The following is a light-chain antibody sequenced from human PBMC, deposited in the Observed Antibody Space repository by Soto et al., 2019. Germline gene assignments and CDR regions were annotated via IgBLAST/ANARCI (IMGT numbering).Light chain of an antibody. CDR3: QQSYSTPWT. Sequence: DIQMTQSPSSLSASVGDRVTITCRASQSISKDLNWYQQKPGEAPMLLIYAASTLQGGAPSRFSGAVSGTDFTLTISNLQPEDFATYFCQQSYSTPWTFGLGTKVDIK. CDR2: AAS. CDR1: QSISKD. J-gene: IGKJ1*01. V-gene: IGKV1-39*01.